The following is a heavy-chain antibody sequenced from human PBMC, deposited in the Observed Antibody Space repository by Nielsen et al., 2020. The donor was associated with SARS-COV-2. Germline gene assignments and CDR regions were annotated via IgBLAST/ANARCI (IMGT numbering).Heavy chain of an antibody. CDR2: ISGSGSTI. J-gene: IGHJ6*02. Sequence: LKISCAASGFTFSSYGMNWVRQAPGKGLEWVSYISGSGSTIYYADSVKGRFTISRDNAKNSLYLQMNSLRAEDTAIYYCARDHRPGGYGMDVWGQGTTVTVSS. CDR1: GFTFSSYG. D-gene: IGHD3-10*01. V-gene: IGHV3-48*03. CDR3: ARDHRPGGYGMDV.